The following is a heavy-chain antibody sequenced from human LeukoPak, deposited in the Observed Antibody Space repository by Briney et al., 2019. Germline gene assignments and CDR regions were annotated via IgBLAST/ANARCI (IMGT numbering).Heavy chain of an antibody. CDR1: GYSISSGYY. J-gene: IGHJ5*02. CDR3: XXXXXXXXPXXXXFDP. Sequence: SETLSLTCGVFGYSISSGYYWGWIRQPPGKGLEWIGTFYHSGSTYYNPSLKRRVTISVDTSKNQFSLKLSSVTAADTAVYYFXXXXXXXXPXXXXFDPWGXXTXVTVSS. V-gene: IGHV4-38-2*01. CDR2: FYHSGST.